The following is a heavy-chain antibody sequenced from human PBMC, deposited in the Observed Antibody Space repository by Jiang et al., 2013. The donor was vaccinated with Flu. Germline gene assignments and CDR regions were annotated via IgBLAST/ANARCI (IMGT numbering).Heavy chain of an antibody. D-gene: IGHD3-3*01. Sequence: SGAEVKKPGASVKVSCKVSGYTLTEVSMQWVRRAPGKGLEWMGGFDPEDAETIYAQKFQGRVTMTEDTSTDTAYMELSSLRSEDTAVYYCAIRPLRFLEWFFDNWGQGTLVTVSS. V-gene: IGHV1-24*01. J-gene: IGHJ4*02. CDR1: GYTLTEVS. CDR2: FDPEDAET. CDR3: AIRPLRFLEWFFDN.